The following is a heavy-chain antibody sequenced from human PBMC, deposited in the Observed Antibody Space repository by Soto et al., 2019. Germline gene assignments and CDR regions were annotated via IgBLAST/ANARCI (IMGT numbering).Heavy chain of an antibody. CDR3: ARFVRXXXATTCSTRADV. D-gene: IGHD2-15*01. J-gene: IGHJ6*02. CDR2: IYSGGST. V-gene: IGHV4-61*01. CDR1: GGFVNSDTHS. Sequence: PSETLSLTCTVSGGFVNSDTHSWSWIRQTPGKRLEWIGFIYSGGSTKNPSLRSRVTMSVDTSKNQFSLKLRSVIVADTAVYHCARFVRXXXATTCSTRADVWGQGITVXVS.